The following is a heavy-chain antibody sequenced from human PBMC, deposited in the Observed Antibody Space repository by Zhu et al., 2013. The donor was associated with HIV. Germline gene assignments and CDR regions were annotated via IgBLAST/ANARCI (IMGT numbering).Heavy chain of an antibody. D-gene: IGHD2-2*01. CDR1: GYTFISYD. V-gene: IGHV1-8*01. CDR3: ARGVVVPAVRGNMDV. Sequence: QVQLVQSGAEVKKPGASVKVSCKASGYTFISYDINWVRQATGQGLEWMGWMNPRSGNTGYAQRFQGRIMMTRNTSTNTAYMELSSLTSEDTAVYYCARGVVVPAVRGNMDVWGQGTTVTVSS. CDR2: MNPRSGNT. J-gene: IGHJ6*02.